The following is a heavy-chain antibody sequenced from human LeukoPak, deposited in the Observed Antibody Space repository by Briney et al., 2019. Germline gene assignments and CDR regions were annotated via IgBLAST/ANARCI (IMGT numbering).Heavy chain of an antibody. CDR1: GYIFNTYY. CDR3: ARGYSGYYTPIDY. CDR2: ISAYNGNT. Sequence: ASVKVSCKAYGYIFNTYYMHWVRQAPGQGLEWMGWISAYNGNTNYAQKLQGRVTMTTDTSTSTAYMELRSLRSDDTAVYYCARGYSGYYTPIDYWGQGTLVTVSS. D-gene: IGHD5-12*01. V-gene: IGHV1-18*04. J-gene: IGHJ4*02.